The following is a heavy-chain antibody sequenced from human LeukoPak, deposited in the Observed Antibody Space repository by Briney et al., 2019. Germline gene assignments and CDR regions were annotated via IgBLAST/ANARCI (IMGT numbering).Heavy chain of an antibody. CDR2: IYYSGST. Sequence: PSETLSLTCTVSGGSISSSSYYWGWIRQPPGKGLEWIGNIYYSGSTYYNPSLKSRVTIPVDTSKNQFSLKLSSVTAADTAVYYCASTYCGGDCPSDAFDIWGQGTMVTVSS. D-gene: IGHD2-21*01. V-gene: IGHV4-39*01. J-gene: IGHJ3*02. CDR3: ASTYCGGDCPSDAFDI. CDR1: GGSISSSSYY.